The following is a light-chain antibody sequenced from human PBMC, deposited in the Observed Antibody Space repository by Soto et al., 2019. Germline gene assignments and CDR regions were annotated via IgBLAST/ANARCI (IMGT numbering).Light chain of an antibody. CDR3: QQYNNWPQT. CDR1: QSVSSS. V-gene: IGKV3-15*01. Sequence: EIVLTQSPATLALSPGERATLSCRASQSVSSSCLAWYQQKPGQAPRLLIYGASTRATGIPARFSGSGSGTEFTLTISSLQSEDFAVYYCQQYNNWPQTFGQGTKVDIK. CDR2: GAS. J-gene: IGKJ1*01.